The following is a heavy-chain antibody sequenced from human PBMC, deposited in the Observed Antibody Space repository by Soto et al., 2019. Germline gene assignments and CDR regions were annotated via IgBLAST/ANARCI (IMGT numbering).Heavy chain of an antibody. Sequence: SVKVSCKASGYTFTSYAISWVRQAPGQGLEWMGGIIPIFGTANYAQKFQGRVTITADESTSTAYMELSSLRSEDTAVYYCATGFRSIAARVYYYYGMDVWGQGTTVTVSS. V-gene: IGHV1-69*13. D-gene: IGHD6-6*01. CDR1: GYTFTSYA. CDR3: ATGFRSIAARVYYYYGMDV. CDR2: IIPIFGTA. J-gene: IGHJ6*02.